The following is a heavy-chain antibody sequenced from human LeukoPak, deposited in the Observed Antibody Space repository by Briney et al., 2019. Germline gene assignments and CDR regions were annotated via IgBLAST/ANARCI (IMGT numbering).Heavy chain of an antibody. CDR1: GFTFSSYA. Sequence: PGGSLRLSCAASGFTFSSYAMHWVRQAPGKGLEWVAVISYDGSNKYYADSVKGRFTISRDNSKNTLYLQMNSLRAEDTAVYYCAKAGAAAGSADYWGQGTLVTVSS. CDR2: ISYDGSNK. D-gene: IGHD6-13*01. V-gene: IGHV3-30*04. CDR3: AKAGAAAGSADY. J-gene: IGHJ4*02.